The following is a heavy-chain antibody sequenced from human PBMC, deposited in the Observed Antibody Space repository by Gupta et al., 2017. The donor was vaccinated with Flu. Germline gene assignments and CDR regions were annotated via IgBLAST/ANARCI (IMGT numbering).Heavy chain of an antibody. D-gene: IGHD2-21*01. V-gene: IGHV3-15*01. CDR1: GVSFSYAY. J-gene: IGHJ3*02. CDR3: TTDSSGGITFDI. Sequence: EGQLVESGGGLVKPGGSLRLSCAASGVSFSYAYMNWVRQAPGKGLEWVGRLKSEADGGTPDYAEPVKGRFAISRDDSKNTLWLQMNSLRTEDTAVYYCTTDSSGGITFDIWGQGTPVTVSA. CDR2: LKSEADGGTP.